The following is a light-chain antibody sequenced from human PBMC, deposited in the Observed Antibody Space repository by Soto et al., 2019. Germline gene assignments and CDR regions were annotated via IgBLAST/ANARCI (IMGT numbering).Light chain of an antibody. CDR1: SSDFGGYNY. Sequence: QSVLTQPASVSGSPGQSITISCTGTSSDFGGYNYVSWYQQHPGKAPKLMIYDVSNRPSGVSNRFSGSKSGNTASLTISGLQAEDEADYYCSSYTSSSTSVVFGTGTKVTVL. V-gene: IGLV2-14*01. CDR2: DVS. J-gene: IGLJ1*01. CDR3: SSYTSSSTSVV.